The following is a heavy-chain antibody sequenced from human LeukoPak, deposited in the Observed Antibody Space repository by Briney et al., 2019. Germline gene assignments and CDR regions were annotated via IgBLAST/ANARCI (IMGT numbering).Heavy chain of an antibody. CDR3: ATSEWELHSDY. J-gene: IGHJ4*02. Sequence: GGSLRLSCAASGFTVSSNYMSWVRQAPGKGLEWVSVIYSGGNTYYADSVKGRFTVSRDNSKNTLYLQMDSLRAEDTAVYYCATSEWELHSDYWGQGTLVTVSS. CDR1: GFTVSSNY. D-gene: IGHD1-7*01. V-gene: IGHV3-53*01. CDR2: IYSGGNT.